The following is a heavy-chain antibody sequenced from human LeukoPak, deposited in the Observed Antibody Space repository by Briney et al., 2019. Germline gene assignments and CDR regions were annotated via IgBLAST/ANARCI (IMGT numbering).Heavy chain of an antibody. J-gene: IGHJ6*03. CDR3: ARDRLYAPIYGSGTPHWYMDV. D-gene: IGHD3-10*01. CDR2: IYSGGST. CDR1: GFTVSSNY. V-gene: IGHV3-53*01. Sequence: GGSLRLSCAASGFTVSSNYMSWVRQAPGKGLEWVSVIYSGGSTYYADPVKGRFTISRDNSKNTLYLQMNSLRAEDTAVYYCARDRLYAPIYGSGTPHWYMDVWGKGTTVTVSS.